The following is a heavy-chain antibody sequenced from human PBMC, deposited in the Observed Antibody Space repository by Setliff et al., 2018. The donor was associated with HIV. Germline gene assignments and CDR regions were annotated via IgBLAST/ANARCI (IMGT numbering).Heavy chain of an antibody. J-gene: IGHJ4*02. CDR3: ARGPPLGYDDSGSD. V-gene: IGHV4-61*09. CDR1: GGSISSGSYY. Sequence: SETLSLTCNVSGGSISSGSYYWNWIRQPAGKGLEWIGHIYTSGSTKYNPSLKSRVTVSVDTSKNQFSLKLSSVTAADTAVYYCARGPPLGYDDSGSDWGQGTLVTVSS. D-gene: IGHD6-19*01. CDR2: IYTSGST.